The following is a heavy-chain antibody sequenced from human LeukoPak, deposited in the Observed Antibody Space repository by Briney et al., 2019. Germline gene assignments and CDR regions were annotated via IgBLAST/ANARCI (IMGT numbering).Heavy chain of an antibody. CDR3: AXDGVNYYDSSGYYYVVTDAFDI. D-gene: IGHD3-22*01. CDR1: GFTVSSNY. Sequence: GGSLRLSCAASGFTVSSNYMSWVRQAPGKGLEWVSVIYSGGSTYYADSVKGRFTISRDNAKNSLYLQMNSLRAEDTAVYYCAXDGVNYYDSSGYYYVVTDAFDIWGQGTMVTVSS. J-gene: IGHJ3*02. CDR2: IYSGGST. V-gene: IGHV3-66*01.